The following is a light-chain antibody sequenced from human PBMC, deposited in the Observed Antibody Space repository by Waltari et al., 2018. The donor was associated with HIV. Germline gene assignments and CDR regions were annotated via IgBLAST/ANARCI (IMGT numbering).Light chain of an antibody. J-gene: IGLJ2*01. CDR2: DDG. V-gene: IGLV3-21*02. Sequence: SYVLTQPPSVSVVPGQTARITCGENNIGNKSVHWYQQKAGQAPVLVVYDDGDRPSGIPERFSGSNSGNTATLTINRVEAGDEADYYCQIWNDNTDHPDAVFGGGSKLTVL. CDR1: NIGNKS. CDR3: QIWNDNTDHPDAV.